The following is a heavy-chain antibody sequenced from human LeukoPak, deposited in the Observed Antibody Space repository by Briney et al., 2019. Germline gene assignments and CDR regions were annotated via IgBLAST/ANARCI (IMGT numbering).Heavy chain of an antibody. Sequence: ADTLSLPCTLSGRSLTHYYWIWIRQPPGKGLEWFGYIFYRGSPNYNPALKSRVSISVDTSKNLLSLNLRSVTAADTAVYYCARVYYDSRNNWFDPWGQGTLVTVSS. J-gene: IGHJ5*02. CDR1: GRSLTHYY. CDR2: IFYRGSP. V-gene: IGHV4-59*07. CDR3: ARVYYDSRNNWFDP. D-gene: IGHD3-22*01.